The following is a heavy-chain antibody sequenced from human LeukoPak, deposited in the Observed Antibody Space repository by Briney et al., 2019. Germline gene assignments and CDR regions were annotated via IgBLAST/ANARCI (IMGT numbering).Heavy chain of an antibody. J-gene: IGHJ4*02. D-gene: IGHD2-21*02. CDR1: GFTFSSHG. CDR2: IWYDGSNK. CDR3: ARWGDGKRFDY. Sequence: PGRSRRLSGAASGFTFSSHGMNWFRQAPGKGLGWVAVIWYDGSNKYYADSVKGRFTISRDNSKNTLYLQMNSLRDEDTAMYYCARWGDGKRFDYWGQGTLVTVSS. V-gene: IGHV3-33*01.